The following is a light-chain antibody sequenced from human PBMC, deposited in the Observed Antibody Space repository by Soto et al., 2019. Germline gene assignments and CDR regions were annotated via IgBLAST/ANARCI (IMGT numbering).Light chain of an antibody. CDR1: QDISNY. CDR3: QQYDNLPYT. CDR2: DAS. Sequence: DIQMTQSPSSLSASVGDRVTITCQASQDISNYLNWYQQKPGKAPKLLIYDASNLETGVPSRFSGSGSGTDFTFTISSLQPDDIATYYCQQYDNLPYTFGQGTKVDIK. V-gene: IGKV1-33*01. J-gene: IGKJ2*01.